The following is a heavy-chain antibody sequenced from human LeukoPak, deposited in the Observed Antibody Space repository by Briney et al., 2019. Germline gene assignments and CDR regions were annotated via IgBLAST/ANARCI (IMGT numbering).Heavy chain of an antibody. CDR1: GFTFSSYS. J-gene: IGHJ4*02. V-gene: IGHV3-48*04. Sequence: GGSLRLSCAASGFTFSSYSMNWVRQAPGKGLEWVSYISSSGSTIYYADSVKGRFTISRDNAKNSLYLQMNSLRAEDTAVYYCARSRLTMVRGTWGQGTLVTVSS. CDR3: ARSRLTMVRGT. CDR2: ISSSGSTI. D-gene: IGHD3-10*01.